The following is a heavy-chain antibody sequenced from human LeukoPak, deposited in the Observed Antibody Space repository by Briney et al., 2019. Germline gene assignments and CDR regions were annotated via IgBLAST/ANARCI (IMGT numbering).Heavy chain of an antibody. J-gene: IGHJ3*02. CDR3: ARDYYDNRDDAFDI. D-gene: IGHD3-22*01. CDR1: GGSISTYA. CDR2: IYYSGST. V-gene: IGHV4-59*01. Sequence: SETLSLTCTVSGGSISTYAWSWIRQPPGKGLEWIGYIYYSGSTNYNPSLKSRVTISVDTSKSQFSLKLSSVTAADTAVYYCARDYYDNRDDAFDIWGQGTMVSVSS.